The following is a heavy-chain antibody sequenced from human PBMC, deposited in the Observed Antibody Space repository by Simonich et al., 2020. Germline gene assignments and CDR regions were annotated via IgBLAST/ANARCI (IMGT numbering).Heavy chain of an antibody. Sequence: QVQLVQSGAEVKKPGASVKVSCKASGYTFTGYYMHWVRQAPGQGLGWRGWINPNIGGTNYAQKFQGRVTMTRDTSISTAYMELSRLRSDDTAVYYCARDPVVPAAIRNAFDIWGQGTMVTVSS. CDR3: ARDPVVPAAIRNAFDI. CDR1: GYTFTGYY. J-gene: IGHJ3*02. CDR2: INPNIGGT. D-gene: IGHD2-2*01. V-gene: IGHV1-2*02.